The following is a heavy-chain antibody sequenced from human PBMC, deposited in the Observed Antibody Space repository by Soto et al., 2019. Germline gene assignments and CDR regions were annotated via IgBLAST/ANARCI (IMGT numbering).Heavy chain of an antibody. Sequence: ASVQVSGKASGYTFTSYGISWVRQAPGQGLEWMGWISAYNGNTNYAQKLQGRVTMTTDTSTSTAYMELRSLRSDDTAVYYCARSTYYYDSSGYYFDYWGQGTLVTVSS. J-gene: IGHJ4*02. V-gene: IGHV1-18*01. CDR2: ISAYNGNT. CDR3: ARSTYYYDSSGYYFDY. CDR1: GYTFTSYG. D-gene: IGHD3-22*01.